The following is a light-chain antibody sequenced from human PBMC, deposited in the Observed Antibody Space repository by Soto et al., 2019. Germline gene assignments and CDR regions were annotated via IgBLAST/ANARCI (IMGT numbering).Light chain of an antibody. V-gene: IGLV2-8*01. J-gene: IGLJ3*02. CDR2: DVA. CDR1: RSDVGGYNF. Sequence: QSALTQPRSVSGSPGQSVTISCTGTRSDVGGYNFVSWYQQHPGKAPTLMIYDVAKRPSGVPDRFSGSKSADTASLTVSGLQAEDEADYYCMCYAGGNNWVFGGGTKLTVL. CDR3: MCYAGGNNWV.